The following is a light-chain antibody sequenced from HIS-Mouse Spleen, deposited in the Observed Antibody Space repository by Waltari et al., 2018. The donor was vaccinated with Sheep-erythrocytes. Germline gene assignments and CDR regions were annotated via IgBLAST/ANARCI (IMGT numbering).Light chain of an antibody. J-gene: IGLJ7*02. CDR3: QSADSSGTYPV. CDR1: ALPKHY. CDR2: KDS. V-gene: IGLV3-25*03. Sequence: SYALTQPPSVSVSPGQTARITCTGDALPKHYAYWYQQKPGQAPVLVIYKDSERPSGIPERFSGSSSGTTVTLTISGVQAEDEADYYCQSADSSGTYPVFGGGTQLTAL.